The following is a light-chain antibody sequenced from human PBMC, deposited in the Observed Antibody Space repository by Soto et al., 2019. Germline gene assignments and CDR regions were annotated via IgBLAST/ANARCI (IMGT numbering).Light chain of an antibody. CDR1: QSVNSIY. J-gene: IGKJ1*01. V-gene: IGKV3-20*01. CDR2: GAS. CDR3: QHYDSSPPT. Sequence: EIVLTQSPGTLSLSPGERATLSCRASQSVNSIYLAWYQQKPGQAPRLLIYGASSRATGIPDRFSGSGSGTDFTLTISRLEPEDFAVFFCQHYDSSPPTFGQGTKVEIK.